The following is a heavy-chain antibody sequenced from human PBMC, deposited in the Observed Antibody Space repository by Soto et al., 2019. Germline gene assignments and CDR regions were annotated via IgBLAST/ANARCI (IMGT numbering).Heavy chain of an antibody. CDR1: GFTFSDYY. J-gene: IGHJ6*02. D-gene: IGHD3-10*01. V-gene: IGHV3-11*01. Sequence: GGSLRLSCAASGFTFSDYYMSWIRHAPGKGLEGVSYISSSGSTIYYADSVKGRFTISRDNAKNSLYLQMNSLRAEDTAVYYCARLGGSGSFKPYYYYGMDVWGQGTTVTVSS. CDR2: ISSSGSTI. CDR3: ARLGGSGSFKPYYYYGMDV.